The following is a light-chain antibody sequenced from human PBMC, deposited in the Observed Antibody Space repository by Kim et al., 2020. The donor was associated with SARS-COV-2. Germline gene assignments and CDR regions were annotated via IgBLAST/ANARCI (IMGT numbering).Light chain of an antibody. CDR2: AAS. CDR1: QDISNY. J-gene: IGKJ1*01. CDR3: QKYDSVPWT. Sequence: DIQMTQSPSSLSASVGDRVTITCRASQDISNYLAWYQQKPGKVPKLLIYAASSLQSGVSSRFGGSGSGTDFTLTITSLQPEDVATYYCQKYDSVPWTFGPGAKVDIK. V-gene: IGKV1-27*01.